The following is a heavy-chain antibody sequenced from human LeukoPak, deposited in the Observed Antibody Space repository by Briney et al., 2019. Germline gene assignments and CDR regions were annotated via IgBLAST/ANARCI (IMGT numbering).Heavy chain of an antibody. CDR2: ISPYNGNT. CDR1: GYTFINYG. V-gene: IGHV1-18*01. CDR3: ARAPQRNLSYYYGMDV. Sequence: ASVKVSCKASGYTFINYGINWVRRAPGQGLEWMGWISPYNGNTNYAQKFQGRVTMTTDTSTSTAYMELRSLRSDDTAVYYCARAPQRNLSYYYGMDVWGQGTTVPVSS. J-gene: IGHJ6*02.